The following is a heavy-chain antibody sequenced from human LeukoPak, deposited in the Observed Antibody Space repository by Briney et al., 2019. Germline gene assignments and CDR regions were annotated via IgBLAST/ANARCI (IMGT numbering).Heavy chain of an antibody. J-gene: IGHJ4*02. CDR3: AKVGATAPATWFDY. Sequence: PGGSLRLSCAASGFTFSSYAMSWVRQAPGKGLEWVSAISGSGGTTYYADSVKGRFSISRDNSKNTLYLQMNSLRAEDTAVYYCAKVGATAPATWFDYWGQGTLVTVSS. D-gene: IGHD1-26*01. CDR1: GFTFSSYA. V-gene: IGHV3-23*01. CDR2: ISGSGGTT.